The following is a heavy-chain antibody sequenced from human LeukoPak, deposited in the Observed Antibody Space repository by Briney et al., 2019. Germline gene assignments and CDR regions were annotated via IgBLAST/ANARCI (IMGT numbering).Heavy chain of an antibody. J-gene: IGHJ6*03. V-gene: IGHV3-21*01. Sequence: PGGSPRLSCAASGFTFSTYSMNWVRQAPGKGLEWVSSISSGGTYIHYADSVKGRFTISRDNAKNSLYLQMNSLRAEDTAVYYCARDLSDSSGYRNFYYYYMDVWGKGTTVTISS. CDR3: ARDLSDSSGYRNFYYYYMDV. D-gene: IGHD3-22*01. CDR2: ISSGGTYI. CDR1: GFTFSTYS.